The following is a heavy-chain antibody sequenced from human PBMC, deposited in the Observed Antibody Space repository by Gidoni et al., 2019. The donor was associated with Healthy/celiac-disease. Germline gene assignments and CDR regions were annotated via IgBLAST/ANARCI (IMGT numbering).Heavy chain of an antibody. CDR3: VKDLRGQQLAGDY. J-gene: IGHJ4*02. D-gene: IGHD6-13*01. V-gene: IGHV3-64D*08. CDR1: GFTFSSYA. Sequence: EVQLVESGGGLVQPGGSLRLSCSASGFTFSSYAMHWVRQAPGKGLEYVSAISSNGGSTYYADSVKGRFTISRDNSKNTLYLQMSSLRAEDTAVYYCVKDLRGQQLAGDYWGQGTLVTVSS. CDR2: ISSNGGST.